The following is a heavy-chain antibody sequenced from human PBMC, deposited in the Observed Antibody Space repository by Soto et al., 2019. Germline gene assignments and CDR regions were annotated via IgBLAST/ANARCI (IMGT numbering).Heavy chain of an antibody. CDR3: WGSMVVVTARNY. Sequence: QVQLVQSGAEEKKPGASVKVSCKASGYTFTSYAMHWVRQAPGQRLEWMGWINAGNGNTKYSQKFQGRVTITRDTPRGTASMERGTRGSDNTAGYYSWGSMVVVTARNYWARGALVAVS. CDR2: INAGNGNT. D-gene: IGHD3-16*01. V-gene: IGHV1-3*05. CDR1: GYTFTSYA. J-gene: IGHJ4*02.